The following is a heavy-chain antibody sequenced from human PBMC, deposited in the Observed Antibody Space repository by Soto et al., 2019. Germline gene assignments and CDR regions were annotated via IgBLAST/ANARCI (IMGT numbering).Heavy chain of an antibody. V-gene: IGHV3-48*02. J-gene: IGHJ3*01. CDR3: ARGYCSGASCYAAFDL. Sequence: LRLSCEASGFTFSTYSITWVRQAPGKGLEWVSYITTRVSSIFYADSVKGRFTISRDNAKSSVYLQMNSLRDEDTAVYYCARGYCSGASCYAAFDLWGQGTMVTVSS. D-gene: IGHD2-15*01. CDR1: GFTFSTYS. CDR2: ITTRVSSI.